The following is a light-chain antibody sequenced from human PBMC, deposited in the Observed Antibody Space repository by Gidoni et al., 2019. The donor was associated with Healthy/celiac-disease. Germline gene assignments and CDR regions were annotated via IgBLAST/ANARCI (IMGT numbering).Light chain of an antibody. J-gene: IGKJ3*01. CDR3: QKYNSALENT. CDR2: AAS. Sequence: DIQMPQSPSSLSASVGDRVTITCRASQGISNYLAWYQQKPGKVPKLLIYAASTLQSGVPSRFSGSGSGTDFTLTISSLQPEDVATYYCQKYNSALENTFGPGTKVDIK. V-gene: IGKV1-27*01. CDR1: QGISNY.